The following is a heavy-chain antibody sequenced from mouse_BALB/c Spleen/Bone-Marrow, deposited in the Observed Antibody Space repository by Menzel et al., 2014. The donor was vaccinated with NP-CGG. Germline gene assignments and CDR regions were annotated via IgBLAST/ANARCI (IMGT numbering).Heavy chain of an antibody. V-gene: IGHV2-9*02. Sequence: VQLVESGPGLMAPSQSLSITCTVSGFSLTSYGVHWVHQPPGKGLEWLGIIWAGGSTNYNSALMSRLSISKDNSKSQVFLKMNSLQTDDTAMYYCAREDGYFHYYAVDYWGQGTSVTVSS. CDR3: AREDGYFHYYAVDY. CDR2: IWAGGST. J-gene: IGHJ4*01. D-gene: IGHD2-3*01. CDR1: GFSLTSYG.